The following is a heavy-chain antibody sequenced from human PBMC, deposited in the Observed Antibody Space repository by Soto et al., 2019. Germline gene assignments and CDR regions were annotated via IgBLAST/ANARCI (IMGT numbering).Heavy chain of an antibody. CDR3: AKNGDFDYDAFGV. CDR1: DSTIRRYA. D-gene: IGHD3-16*01. Sequence: EVQLLQSGGGVVQPGGSLRLSCAASDSTIRRYAMSWVRQAPGKGLEWVSGITGNSARIYYADSVKGRFSISRDNSKNTLYLQMDTLRAEDTAVYYCAKNGDFDYDAFGVWGQGTVVTVSS. V-gene: IGHV3-23*01. CDR2: ITGNSARI. J-gene: IGHJ3*01.